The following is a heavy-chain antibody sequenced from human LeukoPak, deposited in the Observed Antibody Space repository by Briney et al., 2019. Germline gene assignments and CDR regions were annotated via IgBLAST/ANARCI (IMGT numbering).Heavy chain of an antibody. D-gene: IGHD6-13*01. CDR3: AREIAGSGPAFDI. Sequence: GGSLRLSCAASGFTLSSYEMNWVRQAPGKGLEWVSYISSSGSTKYYTDSVRGRFTISRDNAKNSLSLQMNSLRAEDTAVYYRAREIAGSGPAFDIWGQGTMVTVSS. J-gene: IGHJ3*02. CDR2: ISSSGSTK. V-gene: IGHV3-48*03. CDR1: GFTLSSYE.